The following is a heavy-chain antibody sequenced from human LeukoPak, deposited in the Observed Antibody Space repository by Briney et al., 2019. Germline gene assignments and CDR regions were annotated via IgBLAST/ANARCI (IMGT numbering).Heavy chain of an antibody. CDR1: AFTFSSYW. V-gene: IGHV3-74*01. CDR2: INSDGIST. J-gene: IGHJ4*02. Sequence: PGGSLRLSCAASAFTFSSYWMHWVRQAPGKGLVWVSRINSDGISTSYADSVKGRFTISRDNAKNTLYLQMNSLRAEDTAMYYCAKGGATVIDYWGQGTLVTVSS. CDR3: AKGGATVIDY. D-gene: IGHD4-17*01.